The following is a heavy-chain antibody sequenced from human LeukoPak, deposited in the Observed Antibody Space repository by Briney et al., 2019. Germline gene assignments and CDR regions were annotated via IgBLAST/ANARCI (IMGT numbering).Heavy chain of an antibody. J-gene: IGHJ5*02. CDR2: INHSGST. V-gene: IGHV4-34*01. D-gene: IGHD3-10*01. CDR3: ARPAVFMVRRNNVKGHWFDP. CDR1: GGSFSGYY. Sequence: PSETLSLTCAVYGGSFSGYYWSWLRQPPGKGLEWIGEINHSGSTNYNPSLKSRVTISVDTSKNQFSLKLSSVTAADTAVYYCARPAVFMVRRNNVKGHWFDPWGQGTLVTVSS.